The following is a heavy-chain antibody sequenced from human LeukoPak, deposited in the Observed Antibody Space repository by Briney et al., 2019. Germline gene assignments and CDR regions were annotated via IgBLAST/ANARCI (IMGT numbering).Heavy chain of an antibody. CDR3: ARDDGDYGGYGMDV. V-gene: IGHV1-2*02. CDR1: GYTFTVYY. Sequence: ASVKVSCKASGYTFTVYYIHWVRQAPGQGLAWMGWINPNSGGTNSAQKFQGRVTMTRDTSINTAYMDLSRLRSDDTAVYYCARDDGDYGGYGMDVWGQGTTVTVS. CDR2: INPNSGGT. D-gene: IGHD4-17*01. J-gene: IGHJ6*02.